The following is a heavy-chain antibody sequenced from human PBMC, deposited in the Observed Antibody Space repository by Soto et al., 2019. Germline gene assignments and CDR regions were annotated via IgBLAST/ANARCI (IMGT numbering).Heavy chain of an antibody. J-gene: IGHJ5*02. CDR2: IYYSGST. CDR1: GGSISSYY. Sequence: PSETLSLTCTVSGGSISSYYWSWIRQPPGKGLEWIGYIYYSGSTNYNPSLKSRVTISVDTSKNQFSLKLSSVTAADTAVYYCARQLVSDYREGRWFDPWGQGTLVTVSS. D-gene: IGHD4-4*01. CDR3: ARQLVSDYREGRWFDP. V-gene: IGHV4-59*08.